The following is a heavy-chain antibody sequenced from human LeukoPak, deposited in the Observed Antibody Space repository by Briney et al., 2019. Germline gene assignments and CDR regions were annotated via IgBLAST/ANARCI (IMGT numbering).Heavy chain of an antibody. CDR1: GYTFTGHY. D-gene: IGHD6-19*01. CDR2: INPKNAGT. J-gene: IGHJ6*03. Sequence: ASVKVSCKASGYTFTGHYIHWVRQAPGQGLEWMGWINPKNAGTNFAQRFQGRVTMTRDTSISTAYMELSSLRSEDTAVYYCARLAVAGHTYYYYYMDVWGKGTTVTVSS. CDR3: ARLAVAGHTYYYYYMDV. V-gene: IGHV1-2*02.